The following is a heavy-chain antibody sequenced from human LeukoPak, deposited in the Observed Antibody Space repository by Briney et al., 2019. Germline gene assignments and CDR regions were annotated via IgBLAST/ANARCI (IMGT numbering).Heavy chain of an antibody. J-gene: IGHJ6*02. D-gene: IGHD2-2*01. CDR1: GGTFSSYA. Sequence: SVKVSCKASGGTFSSYAISWERQAPGQGLEWMGGIIPIFGTANYAQKFQGRVTITADESTSTAYMELSSLRSDDTAVYYCARDCSSTSCSDYYYYGMDVWGQGTTVTVSS. CDR2: IIPIFGTA. CDR3: ARDCSSTSCSDYYYYGMDV. V-gene: IGHV1-69*13.